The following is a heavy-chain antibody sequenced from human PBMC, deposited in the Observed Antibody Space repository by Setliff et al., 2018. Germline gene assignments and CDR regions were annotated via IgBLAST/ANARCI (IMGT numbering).Heavy chain of an antibody. J-gene: IGHJ4*02. CDR2: IIAYNGNT. D-gene: IGHD4-17*01. Sequence: GASVKVSCKASGYTFTSYGISWVRQAPGQGLEWMGWIIAYNGNTNYAQKLQGRVTMTTDTSTSTAYMELRSVRSDDTAVYYCARDDDYEGACYWGQGTLVTVSS. CDR1: GYTFTSYG. V-gene: IGHV1-18*01. CDR3: ARDDDYEGACY.